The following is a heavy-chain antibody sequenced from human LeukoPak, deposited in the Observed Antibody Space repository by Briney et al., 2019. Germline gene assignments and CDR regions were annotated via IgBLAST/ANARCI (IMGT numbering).Heavy chain of an antibody. V-gene: IGHV3-30*18. J-gene: IGHJ4*02. CDR2: ISYDGSNK. CDR1: GFTFSSYG. CDR3: AKDLILKYSSGWYEDY. D-gene: IGHD6-19*01. Sequence: GGSLRLSCAASGFTFSSYGMHWVRQAPGKGLEWVAVISYDGSNKYYADSVKGRFTISRDNSKNTLYLQMNSLRAEDTAVYYCAKDLILKYSSGWYEDYWGQGTLVTVSS.